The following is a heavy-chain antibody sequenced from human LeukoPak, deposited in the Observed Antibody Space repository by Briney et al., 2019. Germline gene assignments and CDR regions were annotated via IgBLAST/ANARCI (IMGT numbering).Heavy chain of an antibody. CDR3: AKKLGLQGRHTYGLCNS. J-gene: IGHJ4*02. D-gene: IGHD5-18*01. CDR1: GFTFSTYG. CDR2: ISFDGSNK. Sequence: GRSLRLSCAASGFTFSTYGMYWVRQAPGKGLEWVAVISFDGSNKYYADSVKGRFTISRDNSKNTLYLQMNSLRPEDTALYYCAKKLGLQGRHTYGLCNSWGQGTLVTVSS. V-gene: IGHV3-30*18.